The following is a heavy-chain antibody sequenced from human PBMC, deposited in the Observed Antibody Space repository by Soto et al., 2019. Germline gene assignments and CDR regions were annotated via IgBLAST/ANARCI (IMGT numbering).Heavy chain of an antibody. V-gene: IGHV1-18*01. CDR1: GYTFTIYG. CDR3: ARDLGSTSSLYYYMDV. J-gene: IGHJ6*03. Sequence: GASVTVSCKASGYTFTIYGISWVRQDPGQGLEWMGWISAYNGNTDYAQKLQGRVTMTTDTSTSAAYMELRSLRSDDTAVYYCARDLGSTSSLYYYMDVWGKGTTVTVSS. D-gene: IGHD2-2*01. CDR2: ISAYNGNT.